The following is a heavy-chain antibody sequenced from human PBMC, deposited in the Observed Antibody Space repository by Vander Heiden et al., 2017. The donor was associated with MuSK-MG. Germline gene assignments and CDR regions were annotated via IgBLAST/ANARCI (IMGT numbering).Heavy chain of an antibody. CDR1: GGSFNNYY. Sequence: QVQLRQWGAGLLKPSETLSLTCGVSGGSFNNYYWNWLRQPPGKGLEWIGEINRSGSSNYNASLKSRVTLSVDPANNQFSLKLSSVTATDTAVYYCAKGPGIENGTAFNWFDPWGQGTLVTVSS. J-gene: IGHJ5*02. V-gene: IGHV4-34*01. CDR2: INRSGSS. D-gene: IGHD1-7*01. CDR3: AKGPGIENGTAFNWFDP.